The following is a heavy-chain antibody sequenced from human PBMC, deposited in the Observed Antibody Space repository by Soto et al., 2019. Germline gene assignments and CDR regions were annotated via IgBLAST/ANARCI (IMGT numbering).Heavy chain of an antibody. J-gene: IGHJ6*02. CDR3: ARDRGDRNDYYYGVDV. V-gene: IGHV4-59*01. Sequence: SETLSLTCSVSGASISPYYWSCIRQPPGKGLEWIGYIYYSGSTNYNPSLKSRVTISLDTSKNQFSLKLSSVTAADTAMYYCARDRGDRNDYYYGVDVWGQGTTVTVSS. CDR2: IYYSGST. D-gene: IGHD7-27*01. CDR1: GASISPYY.